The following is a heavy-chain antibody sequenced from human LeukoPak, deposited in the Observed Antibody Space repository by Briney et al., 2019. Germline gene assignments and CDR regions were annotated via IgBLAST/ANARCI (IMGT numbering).Heavy chain of an antibody. D-gene: IGHD3-22*01. CDR3: AIYYDSSGYYFDY. CDR1: GGTFSSYA. V-gene: IGHV1-69*04. J-gene: IGHJ4*02. CDR2: IIPILGIA. Sequence: GASVKVSCKASGGTFSSYAISWVRQAPGQGLEWMGRIIPILGIANYAQKFQGRVTFTADKSTSTAYMELSSLRSEDTAVYYCAIYYDSSGYYFDYWGQGTLVTVSS.